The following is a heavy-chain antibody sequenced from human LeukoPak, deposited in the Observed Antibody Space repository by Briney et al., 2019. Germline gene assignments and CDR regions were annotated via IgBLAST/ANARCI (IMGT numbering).Heavy chain of an antibody. J-gene: IGHJ6*02. CDR2: INPNSGGT. V-gene: IGHV1-2*02. CDR3: AILNDGSGSYADYYYYYGMDV. Sequence: ASVKVSCKASGYTFTGYYMHWVRQAPGQGLEWMGWINPNSGGTNYAQKFQGRVTMTRDTSISTAYMELSRLRSDDTAVYYCAILNDGSGSYADYYYYYGMDVWGQGTTVTVSS. D-gene: IGHD3-10*01. CDR1: GYTFTGYY.